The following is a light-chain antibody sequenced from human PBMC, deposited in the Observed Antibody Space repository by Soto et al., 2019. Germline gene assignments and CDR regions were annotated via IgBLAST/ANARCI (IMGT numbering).Light chain of an antibody. CDR1: XXISXY. CDR2: AAS. CDR3: QHSYNTPT. J-gene: IGKJ4*01. V-gene: IGKV1-39*01. Sequence: DIQMTQSPXSXSASXGXXVTXTCXAXXXISXYLNWYQQKPGKAPNLLIYAASSLQSGVPSRVSGSGSGTDFTHTISSLQPEDFATYYCQHSYNTPTLGGGTKVEIK.